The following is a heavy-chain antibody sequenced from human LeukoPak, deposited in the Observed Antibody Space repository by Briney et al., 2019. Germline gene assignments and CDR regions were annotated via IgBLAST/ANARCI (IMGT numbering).Heavy chain of an antibody. CDR1: GGSISSYY. CDR2: IYYSGST. Sequence: SETLSLTCTVSGGSISSYYWSWIRQPPGKGLEWIGYIYYSGSTNYNSSLKSRVTISVDTSKNQFSLKLSSVTAADTAVYYCARHEFMTGDFDYWGQGTLVTVSS. V-gene: IGHV4-59*08. D-gene: IGHD3-9*01. J-gene: IGHJ4*02. CDR3: ARHEFMTGDFDY.